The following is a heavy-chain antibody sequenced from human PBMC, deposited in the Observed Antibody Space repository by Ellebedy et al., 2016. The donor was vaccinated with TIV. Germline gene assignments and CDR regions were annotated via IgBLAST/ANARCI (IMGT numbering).Heavy chain of an antibody. CDR3: ARATPPRGDRSADAFDI. J-gene: IGHJ3*02. V-gene: IGHV1-69*04. Sequence: AASVKVSCKASGGTFSSYSINWVRQDPGQGLEWMGRIIPNLDITNYAQNFQGRVTITADKSTSTAYMELSSLSAEDTAVYYCARATPPRGDRSADAFDIWGQGTMVTVSS. CDR1: GGTFSSYS. D-gene: IGHD7-27*01. CDR2: IIPNLDIT.